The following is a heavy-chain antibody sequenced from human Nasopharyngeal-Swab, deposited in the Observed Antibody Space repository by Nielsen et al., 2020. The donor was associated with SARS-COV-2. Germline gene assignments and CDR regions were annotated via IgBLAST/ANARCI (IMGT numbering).Heavy chain of an antibody. J-gene: IGHJ4*02. CDR2: TYRSGSGSA. V-gene: IGHV4-39*07. D-gene: IGHD6-19*01. Sequence: SETLSLTCTVSGDSISRSDDSWGSIDRTPGNGLEWIVPTYRSGSGSAYYNPSLKSRVTISIVPSKNLFSLNLKSVTAADTAVYYCARIIRRRGWYSHVDYWGQGTLVTVSS. CDR1: GDSISRSDDS. CDR3: ARIIRRRGWYSHVDY.